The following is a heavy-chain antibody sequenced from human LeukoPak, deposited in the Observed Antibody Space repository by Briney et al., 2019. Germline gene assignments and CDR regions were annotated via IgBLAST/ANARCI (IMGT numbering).Heavy chain of an antibody. CDR1: GFTFSSYA. CDR2: ISYDGSNK. Sequence: GRSLRLSCAASGFTFSSYAMHWVRQAPGKGLEWVAVISYDGSNKYYADSVKGRFTISRDNSKNTLYLQMNSLRAEDTAVYYCARAEADEQLWLYPWGQGTLVTVSS. CDR3: ARAEADEQLWLYP. V-gene: IGHV3-30-3*01. D-gene: IGHD5-18*01. J-gene: IGHJ5*02.